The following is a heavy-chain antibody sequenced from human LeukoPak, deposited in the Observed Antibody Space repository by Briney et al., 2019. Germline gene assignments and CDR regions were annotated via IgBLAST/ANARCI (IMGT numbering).Heavy chain of an antibody. CDR2: INQDGSVQ. Sequence: GGSLRLSCAASGFTFANYWMNWVRQAPGKGLEWVANINQDGSVQYYVDSVKGRFTTSRDNTKQSLFLQMDSLRAEDTAMYYCAREEPGIAVVGRGDAFDIWGQGTMVTVSS. D-gene: IGHD6-19*01. J-gene: IGHJ3*02. CDR3: AREEPGIAVVGRGDAFDI. CDR1: GFTFANYW. V-gene: IGHV3-7*01.